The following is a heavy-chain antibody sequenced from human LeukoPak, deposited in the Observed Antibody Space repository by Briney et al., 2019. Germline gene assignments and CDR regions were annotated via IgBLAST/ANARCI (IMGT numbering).Heavy chain of an antibody. CDR3: AKGRSSYPMDYIFDF. CDR1: GFTFTSYS. D-gene: IGHD3-16*02. Sequence: PGGSLRLSCAASGFTFTSYSMNWVRQAPGRGLEWVSSIRFTGSYIYYADSVKGRLTISRDNSKNTLYVQMNSLRADDAAVYYCAKGRSSYPMDYIFDFWGQGTLVTVSS. CDR2: IRFTGSYI. V-gene: IGHV3-21*01. J-gene: IGHJ4*02.